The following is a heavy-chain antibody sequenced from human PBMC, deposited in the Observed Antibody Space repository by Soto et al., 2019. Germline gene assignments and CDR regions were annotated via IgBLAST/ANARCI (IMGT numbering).Heavy chain of an antibody. V-gene: IGHV3-11*01. CDR2: ISRDGTTI. D-gene: IGHD2-8*01. CDR1: GFDFSDYY. CDR3: ARGRGTNYGADF. Sequence: QVQLVESGGGLVKPGGSLRLSCAASGFDFSDYYMSWIRQAPGKGLEWVSYISRDGTTIYYADSVKGRFTTSRDNAKNSLYLQMVSLRAEDTAVYYCARGRGTNYGADFWGQGTLVTVSS. J-gene: IGHJ4*02.